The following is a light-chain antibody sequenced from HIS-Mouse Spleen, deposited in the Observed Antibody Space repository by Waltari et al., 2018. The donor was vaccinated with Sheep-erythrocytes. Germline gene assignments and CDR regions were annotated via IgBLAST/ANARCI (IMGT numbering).Light chain of an antibody. Sequence: SYELTQPPSVSVSPVQTASITCSGDKLGDKYACWYQQKPGQSPVLVIYQDSKRPSGIPERVSGSNSGNTATLTISGTQAMDEADYYCQAWDSSTAWVFGGGTKLTVL. CDR3: QAWDSSTAWV. CDR1: KLGDKY. CDR2: QDS. V-gene: IGLV3-1*01. J-gene: IGLJ3*02.